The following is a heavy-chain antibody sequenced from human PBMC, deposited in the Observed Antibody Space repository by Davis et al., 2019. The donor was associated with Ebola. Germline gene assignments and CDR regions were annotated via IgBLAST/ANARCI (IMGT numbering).Heavy chain of an antibody. Sequence: SCKASGYTFTNYYMHWVRQAPGKGLEWVALLSHDESNRYADSVKGRFTISRDNSKNTLYLQMNGLRVEDTAMYYCARHASGDFWYFGLWGRGTLVTVSS. V-gene: IGHV3-33*05. J-gene: IGHJ2*01. CDR1: GYTFTNYY. CDR2: LSHDESNR. CDR3: ARHASGDFWYFGL. D-gene: IGHD3-10*01.